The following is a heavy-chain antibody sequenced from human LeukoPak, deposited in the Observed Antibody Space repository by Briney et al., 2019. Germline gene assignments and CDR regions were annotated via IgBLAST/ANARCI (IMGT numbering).Heavy chain of an antibody. CDR2: IIPIFGTA. CDR1: GGTFSSYA. J-gene: IGHJ4*02. D-gene: IGHD3-22*01. CDR3: ARGWDYDSGGRPTAYVY. Sequence: SVKVSCKASGGTFSSYAISWVRQAPGQGLEWMGGIIPIFGTANYAQKFQGKVTITADESTSTAYMELSSLRSEDTAVYYCARGWDYDSGGRPTAYVYWGQGTLASVSS. V-gene: IGHV1-69*13.